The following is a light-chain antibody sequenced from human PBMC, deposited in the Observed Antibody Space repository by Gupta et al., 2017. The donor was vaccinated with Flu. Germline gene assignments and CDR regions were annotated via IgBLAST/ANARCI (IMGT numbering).Light chain of an antibody. J-gene: IGLJ1*01. V-gene: IGLV1-44*01. CDR3: TSWDDSLESHV. CDR1: TPNIGNNP. Sequence: QSVLTQPPSVSGTPGQGVAISCSGPTPNIGNNPVNWFQQLPGTAPKLLIYANDQRPSGVSDRFSGSKSGTSASLAISGLQSEDEADYYCTSWDDSLESHVFGAGTKVSVL. CDR2: AND.